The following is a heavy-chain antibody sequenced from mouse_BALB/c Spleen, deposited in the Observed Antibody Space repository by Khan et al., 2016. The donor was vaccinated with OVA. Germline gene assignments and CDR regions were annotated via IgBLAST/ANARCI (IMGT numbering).Heavy chain of an antibody. CDR3: ARDGGGFDSYYFDY. CDR1: GISITTGNYR. D-gene: IGHD2-2*01. J-gene: IGHJ2*01. CDR2: LYYSGTT. V-gene: IGHV3-5*02. Sequence: QLQESGPGLVKPSQTVSLTCTVTGISITTGNYRWSWIRHFPGNKLEWIGYLYYSGTTTYNPSLTSRTTITRDTSKNRFFLEMNSLTTEDTATYYCARDGGGFDSYYFDYWGQGTTLTVSS.